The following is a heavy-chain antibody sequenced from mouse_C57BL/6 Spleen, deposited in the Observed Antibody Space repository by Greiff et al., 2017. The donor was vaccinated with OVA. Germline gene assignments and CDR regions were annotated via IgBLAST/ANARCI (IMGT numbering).Heavy chain of an antibody. CDR3: ARLGYYFDY. J-gene: IGHJ2*01. V-gene: IGHV5-9*01. CDR2: ISGGGGNT. Sequence: EVKVVESGGGLVKPGGSLKLSCAASGFTFSSYTMSWVRQTPEKRLEWVATISGGGGNTYYPDSVKGRFTISRDNAKNTLYLQMSSLRSEDTALYYCARLGYYFDYWGQGTTLTVSS. CDR1: GFTFSSYT.